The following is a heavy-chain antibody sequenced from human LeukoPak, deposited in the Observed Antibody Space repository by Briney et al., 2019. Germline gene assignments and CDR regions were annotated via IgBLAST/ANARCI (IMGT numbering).Heavy chain of an antibody. Sequence: ASVKVSCQCSGYIFTNFLINWVRQAPGHGLEWIGWISTYNGATNFTQKFHDRLSMTTDTSTRTAHMKLKSLKSDDAADYYCVKFIYYDTDGYPYWGPGTMVTVAS. CDR1: GYIFTNFL. CDR2: ISTYNGAT. D-gene: IGHD3-22*01. CDR3: VKFIYYDTDGYPY. J-gene: IGHJ4*02. V-gene: IGHV1-18*01.